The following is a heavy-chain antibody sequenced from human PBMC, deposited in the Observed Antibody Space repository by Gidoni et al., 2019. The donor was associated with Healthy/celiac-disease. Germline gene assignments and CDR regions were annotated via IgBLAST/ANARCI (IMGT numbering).Heavy chain of an antibody. CDR1: GFTVSRNY. Sequence: EVQLVESGGVLVQPGGSLRLSCAASGFTVSRNYMSWVRQAPGKGLGWVSVIYIDDNTYYADSVRGRFTISRDDSKNTLYLQMNSLRAEDTAVYYCARGDGYNYFDYWGQGTLVTVSS. D-gene: IGHD5-12*01. V-gene: IGHV3-66*01. J-gene: IGHJ4*02. CDR2: IYIDDNT. CDR3: ARGDGYNYFDY.